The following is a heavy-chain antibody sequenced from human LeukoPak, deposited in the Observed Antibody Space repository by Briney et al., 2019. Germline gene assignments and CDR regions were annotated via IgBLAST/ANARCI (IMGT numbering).Heavy chain of an antibody. J-gene: IGHJ6*03. CDR1: GFTFSSYG. Sequence: GSLRLSCAASGFTFSSYGMSWVRQAPGKGLEWVSTISGSGDSTYYADSVKGRFTISRDNSKNTLYLQMNSLRAEDTAVYYCAKAGRSGVNYYYYMDVWGKGTTVTISS. CDR3: AKAGRSGVNYYYYMDV. V-gene: IGHV3-23*01. CDR2: ISGSGDST. D-gene: IGHD3-3*01.